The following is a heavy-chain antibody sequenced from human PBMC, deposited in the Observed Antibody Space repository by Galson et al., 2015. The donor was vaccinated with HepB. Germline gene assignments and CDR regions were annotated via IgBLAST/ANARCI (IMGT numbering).Heavy chain of an antibody. CDR3: ARIALGATRDAFDI. CDR1: GFSLSTSGMC. CDR2: IDWDDDK. Sequence: PALVKPTQTLTLTCTLSGFSLSTSGMCVSWIRQPPGKALEWLARIDWDDDKYYSTSLKTRLTISKDTSKNQVVPTMTNMDPVDTATYYCARIALGATRDAFDIWGQGTMVTVSS. V-gene: IGHV2-70*11. D-gene: IGHD1-26*01. J-gene: IGHJ3*02.